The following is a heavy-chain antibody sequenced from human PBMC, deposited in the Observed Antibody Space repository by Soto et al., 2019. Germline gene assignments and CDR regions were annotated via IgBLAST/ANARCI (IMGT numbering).Heavy chain of an antibody. CDR3: ARGGAAAGNYYYYGMDV. J-gene: IGHJ6*02. Sequence: QVQLVQSGAEVKKPGASVKVSCKASGYTFSKYGISWVRQAPGQGLEWMGWISGYNGNTNYAQKFQGRVTMTTDTSTSTAYMELRSLRSDDTALYYCARGGAAAGNYYYYGMDVWGQGTTVTVSS. D-gene: IGHD6-13*01. CDR2: ISGYNGNT. CDR1: GYTFSKYG. V-gene: IGHV1-18*01.